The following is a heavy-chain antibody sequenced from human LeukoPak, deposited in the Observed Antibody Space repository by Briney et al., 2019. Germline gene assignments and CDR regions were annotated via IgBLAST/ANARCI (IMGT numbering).Heavy chain of an antibody. CDR2: IYYSGSI. J-gene: IGHJ3*02. D-gene: IGHD5/OR15-5a*01. CDR1: GASISSYY. V-gene: IGHV4-59*08. Sequence: SETLSLTCTVSGASISSYYWSWIRQPPGKGLEWIGDIYYSGSIKYNPSLKSRVTMSVGTSKNQFSLKLTSVTAADTAVYYCARRVSTVAMTTRDVFDIWGQGTMVTVSS. CDR3: ARRVSTVAMTTRDVFDI.